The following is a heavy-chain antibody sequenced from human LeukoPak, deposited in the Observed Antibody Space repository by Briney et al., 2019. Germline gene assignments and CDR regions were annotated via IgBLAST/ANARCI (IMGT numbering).Heavy chain of an antibody. J-gene: IGHJ4*02. Sequence: GGTLRLSCAVSGFTVSGYYMSWIRQGPGKGLEWVSLIYSDDTTLYADSVKGRFTISRDISKNTLYLQMSSLRAEDTAVYYCARATDWGQGTLVTVSS. CDR3: ARATD. CDR2: IYSDDTT. CDR1: GFTVSGYY. V-gene: IGHV3-53*01. D-gene: IGHD1-1*01.